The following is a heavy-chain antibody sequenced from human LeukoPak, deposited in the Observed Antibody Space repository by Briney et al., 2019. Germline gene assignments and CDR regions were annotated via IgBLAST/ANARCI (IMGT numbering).Heavy chain of an antibody. Sequence: PGGSLRLSCAASGFTFSSYAMSWVRQALGKGLEWVSAISGSGGSTYYADSVKGRFTISRDNSKNTLYLQMNSLRAEDTAVYYCAKIPYDYIWGSYRYRDDAFDIWGQGTMVTVSS. D-gene: IGHD3-16*02. J-gene: IGHJ3*02. CDR2: ISGSGGST. CDR3: AKIPYDYIWGSYRYRDDAFDI. CDR1: GFTFSSYA. V-gene: IGHV3-23*01.